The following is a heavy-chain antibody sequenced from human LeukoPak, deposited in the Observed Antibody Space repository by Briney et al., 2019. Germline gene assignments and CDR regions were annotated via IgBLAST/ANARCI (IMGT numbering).Heavy chain of an antibody. CDR1: GFTVSSNY. D-gene: IGHD5-24*01. V-gene: IGHV3-53*04. CDR3: AREWDGYNSNWFDP. CDR2: IYSGGST. Sequence: GGSLRLSCAASGFTVSSNYMSWVRQAPGKGQEWVSVIYSGGSTYYADSVKGRFTISRHNSKNTLYLQMNSLRAEDTAVYYCAREWDGYNSNWFDPWGQGTLVTVSS. J-gene: IGHJ5*02.